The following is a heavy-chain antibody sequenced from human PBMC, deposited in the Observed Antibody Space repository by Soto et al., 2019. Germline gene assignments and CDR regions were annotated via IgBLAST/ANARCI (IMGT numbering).Heavy chain of an antibody. V-gene: IGHV3-23*01. J-gene: IGHJ4*02. CDR2: ITDNGRNT. Sequence: EVQLLESGGGLVQAGGSLRLSCAASGFTFSRDGMSWVRQAPGKGLEWASLITDNGRNTYYADSVKGRFTISRDNTKNTLFLQMNSLRAEDTAVYYCAKERATTTAFDYWGQGALVTVSS. CDR3: AKERATTTAFDY. CDR1: GFTFSRDG. D-gene: IGHD4-17*01.